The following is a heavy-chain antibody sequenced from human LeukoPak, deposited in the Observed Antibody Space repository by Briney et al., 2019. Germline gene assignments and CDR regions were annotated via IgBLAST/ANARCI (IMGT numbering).Heavy chain of an antibody. Sequence: TLSLTCTVSGGSISSGGYYWSWIRQHPGKGLEWIGYIYYSGSTYYNPSLESRVTISVDTSKNQFSLKLSSVTAADTAVYYCARGHIVVVPAANGGWFDPWGQGTLVTVSS. CDR2: IYYSGST. D-gene: IGHD2-2*01. J-gene: IGHJ5*02. CDR1: GGSISSGGYY. V-gene: IGHV4-31*03. CDR3: ARGHIVVVPAANGGWFDP.